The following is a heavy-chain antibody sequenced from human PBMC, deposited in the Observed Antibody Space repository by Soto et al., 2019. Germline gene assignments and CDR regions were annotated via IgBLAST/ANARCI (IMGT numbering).Heavy chain of an antibody. D-gene: IGHD3-22*01. CDR2: INHSGST. CDR1: GGSFSGYY. Sequence: QVQLQQWGAGLLKPSETLSLTCAVYGGSFSGYYWSWIRQPPGKGLEWIGEINHSGSTNYNPSLRGGVTTSGDTSKNQFSLKLSSVTAADTAVYYGARGGIVVVKGRNWFDPWGQGTLVTVSS. J-gene: IGHJ5*02. V-gene: IGHV4-34*01. CDR3: ARGGIVVVKGRNWFDP.